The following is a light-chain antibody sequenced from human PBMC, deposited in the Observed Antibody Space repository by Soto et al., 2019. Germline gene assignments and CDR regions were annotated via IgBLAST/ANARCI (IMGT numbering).Light chain of an antibody. CDR1: SSDDRGYTY. CDR2: DVS. Sequence: QSVLTQPASVSGSPGQAITISCTGTSSDDRGYTYVSWYQQHPGKAPKFIIYDVSNRPSGVSNRFSGSKSGNTASLTISGLQAEDEADYYCSSYTTSNTRQIVFGTGTKVTVL. V-gene: IGLV2-14*01. CDR3: SSYTTSNTRQIV. J-gene: IGLJ1*01.